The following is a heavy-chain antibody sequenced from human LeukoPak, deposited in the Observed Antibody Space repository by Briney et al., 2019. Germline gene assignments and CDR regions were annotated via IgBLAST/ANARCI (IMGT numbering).Heavy chain of an antibody. CDR1: NFAFSTYA. CDR3: ARYNYYYYMDV. Sequence: GGSLRLSCAASNFAFSTYAMSWVRQAPGKGLEWVSVIYSGGSTYYADSVKGRFTISRDNSKNTLYLQMNSLRAEDTAVYYCARYNYYYYMDVWGKGTTVTISS. CDR2: IYSGGST. V-gene: IGHV3-53*01. J-gene: IGHJ6*03.